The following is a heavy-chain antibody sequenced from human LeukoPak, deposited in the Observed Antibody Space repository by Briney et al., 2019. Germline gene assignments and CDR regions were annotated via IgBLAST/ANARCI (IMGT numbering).Heavy chain of an antibody. CDR3: ARGSVDFWSGYFYFDY. J-gene: IGHJ4*02. V-gene: IGHV4-34*01. D-gene: IGHD3-3*01. CDR2: INQSGST. CDR1: GGSFSGYY. Sequence: SETLSLTCAVYGGSFSGYYWSWIRQPPGKGLEGIGEINQSGSTNYNPSLKSRVIISVDTSKNQFSLKLRSVTAADTAVYYCARGSVDFWSGYFYFDYWGQGTLVTVSS.